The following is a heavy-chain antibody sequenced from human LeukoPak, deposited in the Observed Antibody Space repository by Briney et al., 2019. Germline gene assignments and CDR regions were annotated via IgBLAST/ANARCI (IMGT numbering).Heavy chain of an antibody. Sequence: ASVKVSCKASGYIFTDYYMHWVRQAPGQELGWMGRISPNSGGTNYAQKFQGRVTMTRDTSISTAYTELSSLRSEDTATYYCARDQTGYYGMDVWGQGTTVTVSS. CDR3: ARDQTGYYGMDV. D-gene: IGHD3-10*01. CDR2: ISPNSGGT. CDR1: GYIFTDYY. V-gene: IGHV1/OR15-1*02. J-gene: IGHJ6*02.